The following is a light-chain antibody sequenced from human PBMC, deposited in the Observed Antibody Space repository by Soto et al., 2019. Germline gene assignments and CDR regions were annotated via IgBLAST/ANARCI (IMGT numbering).Light chain of an antibody. CDR3: QQYEEWPPQLT. CDR2: GAS. V-gene: IGKV3-15*01. J-gene: IGKJ4*01. Sequence: IVMTQYPATLSVSPGEGATLSCRAGQSVGVNLAWYQQMPGQAPRLLIYGASTRATGVPARFSGSGSGTEFTLTIRSLQSEDFAVYYCQQYEEWPPQLTFGGGTKVEI. CDR1: QSVGVN.